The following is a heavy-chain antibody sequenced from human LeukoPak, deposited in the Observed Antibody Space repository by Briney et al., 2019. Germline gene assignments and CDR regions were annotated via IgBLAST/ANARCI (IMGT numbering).Heavy chain of an antibody. Sequence: GGSLRLSCAASGFTFNTFGMHWVRQAPGKGLEWVALISLDGSNKDYAESVKGRFTISRDNSKNTLYVEMTSLRADDTAVYYCARDLRKGRYFDYWGQGTLATVSS. D-gene: IGHD3-10*01. V-gene: IGHV3-30*03. CDR3: ARDLRKGRYFDY. CDR1: GFTFNTFG. J-gene: IGHJ4*02. CDR2: ISLDGSNK.